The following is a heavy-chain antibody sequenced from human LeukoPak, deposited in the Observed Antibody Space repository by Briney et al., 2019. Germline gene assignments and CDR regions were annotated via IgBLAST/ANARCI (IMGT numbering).Heavy chain of an antibody. CDR2: IKQDGSEK. Sequence: GGSLRLSCAASGFTFSSYWMSWVRQAPGKGLEWVANIKQDGSEKYYVDSVKGRFTTSGDNAKNSLYLQMNSLSAEDTAVYYCAREYCSGGSCYHDYWGQGTLVTVSS. CDR3: AREYCSGGSCYHDY. J-gene: IGHJ4*02. CDR1: GFTFSSYW. V-gene: IGHV3-7*01. D-gene: IGHD2-15*01.